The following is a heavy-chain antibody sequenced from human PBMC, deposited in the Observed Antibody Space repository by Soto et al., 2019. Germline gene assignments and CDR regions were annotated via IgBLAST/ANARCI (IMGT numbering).Heavy chain of an antibody. CDR1: GYTFTGYA. J-gene: IGHJ4*02. D-gene: IGHD2-21*02. Sequence: QVQLVQSGAEEKKPGASVKVSCKASGYTFTGYAMHWVCQAPGQRLEWMGWINAGNGNTKYSQKFQGRVTITRDTSASTAYMELSSLRSEDTAVYYCARSIVVVTALDYWGQGTLVTVSS. CDR2: INAGNGNT. CDR3: ARSIVVVTALDY. V-gene: IGHV1-3*05.